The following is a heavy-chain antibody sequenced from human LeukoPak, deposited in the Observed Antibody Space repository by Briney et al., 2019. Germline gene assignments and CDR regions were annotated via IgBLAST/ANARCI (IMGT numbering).Heavy chain of an antibody. Sequence: PSETLSLTCTVSGGSISNGDYYWSWIRQPPGKGLEWIGYIYYSGGTYYNPSLKSRVTISVDTSKKHFSLKLSSVTAADTAVYYCAREGQDYDGEFYFDYWGQGTLVTVSS. D-gene: IGHD4-23*01. J-gene: IGHJ4*02. V-gene: IGHV4-30-4*01. CDR2: IYYSGGT. CDR3: AREGQDYDGEFYFDY. CDR1: GGSISNGDYY.